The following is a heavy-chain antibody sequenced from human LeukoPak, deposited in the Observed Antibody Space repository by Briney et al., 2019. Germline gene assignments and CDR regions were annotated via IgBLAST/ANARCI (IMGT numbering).Heavy chain of an antibody. CDR3: ARDQTTYYFDY. Sequence: VPVHVSSKASGYTFTSHGISWVRQAPGPGLEWMGWISAYYGNTNYGQKLKGRVTMTTDTSTSTAYMELRSMRSDDTAVYYCARDQTTYYFDYWGQGTLVTVSS. D-gene: IGHD4-11*01. CDR1: GYTFTSHG. V-gene: IGHV1-18*01. J-gene: IGHJ4*02. CDR2: ISAYYGNT.